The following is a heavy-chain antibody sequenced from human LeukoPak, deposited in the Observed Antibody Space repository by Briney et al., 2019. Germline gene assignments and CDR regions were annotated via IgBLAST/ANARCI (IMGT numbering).Heavy chain of an antibody. CDR3: ASSSWYPDYYYYMDV. CDR1: GYTFTSYG. V-gene: IGHV1-18*01. Sequence: ASVKVSCKASGYTFTSYGISWVRQAPGQGLEWMGWISAYNGNTNYAQKLQGRVTMTTDTSTSTAYMELRSLRSDDTAVYYCASSSWYPDYYYYMDVWGKGTTVTIS. CDR2: ISAYNGNT. J-gene: IGHJ6*03. D-gene: IGHD6-13*01.